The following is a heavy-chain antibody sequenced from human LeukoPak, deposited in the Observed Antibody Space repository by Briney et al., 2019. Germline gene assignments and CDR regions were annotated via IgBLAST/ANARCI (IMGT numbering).Heavy chain of an antibody. CDR1: GGSISTYY. V-gene: IGHV4-59*01. J-gene: IGHJ4*02. D-gene: IGHD5-24*01. CDR2: IYYSGNT. CDR3: ARGAMATTPFFDY. Sequence: SETLSLTCTVSGGSISTYYWSWIRQPPGKGLEWIGYIYYSGNTNYNPSLKSRVTMSLDTSRNQFSLKLTSLTAADTAVYYCARGAMATTPFFDYWGQGTLVTVSS.